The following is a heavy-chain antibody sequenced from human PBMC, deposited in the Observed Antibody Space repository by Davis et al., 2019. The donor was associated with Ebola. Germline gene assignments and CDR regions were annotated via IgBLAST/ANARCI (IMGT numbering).Heavy chain of an antibody. D-gene: IGHD3-3*01. CDR3: AREGRIFGCDY. J-gene: IGHJ4*02. Sequence: GESLKISCAASGFTFSSYSMNWVRQAPGKGLEWVSSISSTSYFIYYADSLKGRFTISRDNAKNSLFLQLNSLTAEDTAVYYCAREGRIFGCDYWGQGALVTVSS. CDR1: GFTFSSYS. CDR2: ISSTSYFI. V-gene: IGHV3-21*01.